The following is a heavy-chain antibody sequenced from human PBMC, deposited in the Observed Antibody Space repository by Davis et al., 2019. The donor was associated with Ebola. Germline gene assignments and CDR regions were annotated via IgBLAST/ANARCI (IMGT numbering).Heavy chain of an antibody. Sequence: SETLSLTCTVSGGSISSSSYYWSWIRQPPGKGLEWIGYIYYSGSTNYNPSLKSRVTISVDTSKNQFSLKLSSVTAADTAVYYCARQLYNRSSADWFDPWGQGTLVIVSS. CDR2: IYYSGST. V-gene: IGHV4-61*05. J-gene: IGHJ5*02. CDR3: ARQLYNRSSADWFDP. D-gene: IGHD6-6*01. CDR1: GGSISSSSYY.